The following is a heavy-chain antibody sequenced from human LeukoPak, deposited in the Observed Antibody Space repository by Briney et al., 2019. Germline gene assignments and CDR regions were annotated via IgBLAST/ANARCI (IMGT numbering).Heavy chain of an antibody. V-gene: IGHV3-23*01. CDR1: GFTFNSYA. CDR3: ARDLLLWFGEVGGLDI. Sequence: GGSLRLSCAASGFTFNSYAMSWVRQAPGKGLEWVSAISGSGGSTYYADSVKGRFTISRDNSKNTLYLQMNSLRAEDTAVYYCARDLLLWFGEVGGLDIWGQGTMVTVSS. CDR2: ISGSGGST. D-gene: IGHD3-10*01. J-gene: IGHJ3*02.